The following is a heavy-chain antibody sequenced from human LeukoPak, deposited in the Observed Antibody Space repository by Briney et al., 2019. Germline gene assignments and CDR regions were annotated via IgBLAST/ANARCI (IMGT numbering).Heavy chain of an antibody. V-gene: IGHV1-2*02. Sequence: ASVKVSCKASGYTFTGYYMHWVRQAPGQGIEWMGWINPNSGGTNYAQKFQGRVTMTRDTSISTAYMELSRLRSDDTAVYYCARGYCSSTSCYTEYYYYYMDVWGKGTTVTVSS. CDR2: INPNSGGT. CDR1: GYTFTGYY. CDR3: ARGYCSSTSCYTEYYYYYMDV. D-gene: IGHD2-2*02. J-gene: IGHJ6*03.